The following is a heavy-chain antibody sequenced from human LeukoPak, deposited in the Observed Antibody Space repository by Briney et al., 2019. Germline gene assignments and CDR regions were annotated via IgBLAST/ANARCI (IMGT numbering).Heavy chain of an antibody. Sequence: SETLSLTCTVSGGSTSSGSYYWSWIRQPAGKGLEWIGRIYTSGSTNYNPSLKSRVTISVDTSKNQFSLKLSSVTAADTAVYYCARGEAYYDSSGYYYRDGYIPYYFDYWGQGTLVTVSS. CDR3: ARGEAYYDSSGYYYRDGYIPYYFDY. J-gene: IGHJ4*02. V-gene: IGHV4-61*02. D-gene: IGHD3-22*01. CDR1: GGSTSSGSYY. CDR2: IYTSGST.